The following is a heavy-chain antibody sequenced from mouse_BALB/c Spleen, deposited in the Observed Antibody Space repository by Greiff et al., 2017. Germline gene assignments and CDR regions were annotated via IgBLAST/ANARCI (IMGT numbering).Heavy chain of an antibody. D-gene: IGHD2-1*01. V-gene: IGHV2-9*02. CDR1: GFSLTSYG. J-gene: IGHJ3*01. CDR2: IWAGGST. Sequence: VQVVESGPGLVAPSQSLSITCTVSGFSLTSYGVHWVRQPPGKGLEWLGVIWAGGSTNYNSALMSRLSISKDNSKSQVFLKMNSLQTDDTAMYSCARVGGNYGAWFAYWGQGTLVTVSA. CDR3: ARVGGNYGAWFAY.